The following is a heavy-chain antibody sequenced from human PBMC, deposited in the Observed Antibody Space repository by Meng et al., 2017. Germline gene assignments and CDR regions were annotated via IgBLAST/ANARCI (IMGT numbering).Heavy chain of an antibody. Sequence: QVELEGSVPGLVKPCGTLSLTWAVSGGSISSSKWWSWVRQPPGKGLEWIGEIYHRGSTNYNPSLKSRVTISVDKSKNQFSLKLSSVTAADTAVYYCARRGIAAAGNNWFDPWGQGTLVTVSS. CDR2: IYHRGST. V-gene: IGHV4-4*02. J-gene: IGHJ5*02. CDR3: ARRGIAAAGNNWFDP. D-gene: IGHD6-13*01. CDR1: GGSISSSKW.